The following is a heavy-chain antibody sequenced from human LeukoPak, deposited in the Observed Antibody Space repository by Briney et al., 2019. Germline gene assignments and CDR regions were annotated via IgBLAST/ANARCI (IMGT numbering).Heavy chain of an antibody. CDR3: ARLGSLGVTLVWGGPSRTTIDY. CDR2: INPSSGGT. D-gene: IGHD3-16*01. Sequence: ASVKVSCKASGYAFTSYYIHWVRQAPGQGPEWLGWINPSSGGTDYAQKLQGRVTMTRDTSTNTAYMELTSLRSDDTAVYYCARLGSLGVTLVWGGPSRTTIDYWGQGTLVTVSS. J-gene: IGHJ4*02. V-gene: IGHV1-2*02. CDR1: GYAFTSYY.